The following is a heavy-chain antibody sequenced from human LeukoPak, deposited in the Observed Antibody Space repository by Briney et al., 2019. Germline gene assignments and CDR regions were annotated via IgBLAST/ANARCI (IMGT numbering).Heavy chain of an antibody. D-gene: IGHD3-10*01. J-gene: IGHJ6*03. Sequence: GGSLRLSCAASRFTFRNNWMSWVRQAPGKGLEWVSYISSSGGTIYYADSVKGRFTISRDNAKNSLYLQMNSLRAEDTAVYYCARLYGSGSYNYYYYYYMDVWGKGTTVTISS. CDR2: ISSSGGTI. V-gene: IGHV3-48*04. CDR1: RFTFRNNW. CDR3: ARLYGSGSYNYYYYYYMDV.